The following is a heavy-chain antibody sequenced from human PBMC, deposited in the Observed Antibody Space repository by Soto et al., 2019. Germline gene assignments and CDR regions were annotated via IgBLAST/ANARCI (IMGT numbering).Heavy chain of an antibody. CDR3: ARSHSFDGSIYHYYFDF. V-gene: IGHV4-59*01. J-gene: IGHJ4*02. D-gene: IGHD3-10*01. CDR2: IYASGAT. CDR1: GGSISTYY. Sequence: PPETLSLTCTVSGGSISTYYWSWIRQPPGGTLEWIGYIYASGATTYNPSLESRVTMSVDMPNNEFSLELTSLTAADTAVYYCARSHSFDGSIYHYYFDFWGQGTLVTVSS.